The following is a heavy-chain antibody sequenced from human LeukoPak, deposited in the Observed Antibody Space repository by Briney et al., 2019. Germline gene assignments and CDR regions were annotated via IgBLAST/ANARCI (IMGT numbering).Heavy chain of an antibody. CDR3: ARTSSYCSSTSCHFDP. CDR2: ISGSGSST. D-gene: IGHD2-2*01. V-gene: IGHV3-23*01. Sequence: GGSLRLSCAASGFTFSSYAMSWVRQAPGKGLEWVSGISGSGSSTYYADSVKGRLSISRDNSKNSLYLQMNSLRAEDTAVYYCARTSSYCSSTSCHFDPWGQGTLVTVSS. J-gene: IGHJ5*02. CDR1: GFTFSSYA.